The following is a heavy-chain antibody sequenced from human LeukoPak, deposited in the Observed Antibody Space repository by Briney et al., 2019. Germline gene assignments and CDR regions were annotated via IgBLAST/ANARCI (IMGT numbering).Heavy chain of an antibody. CDR1: GFTFSSYW. Sequence: QPGGSLRLSCAASGFTFSSYWMHLVRQAPGKGLVWVSRINGDGTTTRYADSVKGRFTFSRDNAKNTLYLQMNSLRAEDTAVYYCARPYCGGGTCYSFSAFDIWGQGTLVTVSS. V-gene: IGHV3-74*01. CDR2: INGDGTTT. D-gene: IGHD2-15*01. CDR3: ARPYCGGGTCYSFSAFDI. J-gene: IGHJ3*02.